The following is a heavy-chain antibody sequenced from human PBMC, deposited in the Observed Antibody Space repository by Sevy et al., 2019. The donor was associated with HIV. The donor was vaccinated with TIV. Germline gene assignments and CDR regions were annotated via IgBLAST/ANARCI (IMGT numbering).Heavy chain of an antibody. CDR3: ARDHGNYYFHY. V-gene: IGHV3-7*01. CDR2: IKQDAGQK. J-gene: IGHJ4*02. Sequence: GGCLRLSCAASGFTFSKYWMGWVRQAPGKGLEWVANIKQDAGQKYYVDSVKGRFTISIDNAKKSLYLQMNSLRAEDTAVYFCARDHGNYYFHYWGQGTLVTVSS. CDR1: GFTFSKYW. D-gene: IGHD1-7*01.